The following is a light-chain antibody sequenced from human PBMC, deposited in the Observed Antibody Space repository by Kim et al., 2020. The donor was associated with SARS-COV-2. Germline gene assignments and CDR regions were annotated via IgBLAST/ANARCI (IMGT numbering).Light chain of an antibody. Sequence: APGVPDRFSGSKSGTSASLAITGLQAEDEGDYYCQSYDHSLGHKVFGGGTQLTVL. J-gene: IGLJ3*02. V-gene: IGLV1-40*01. CDR3: QSYDHSLGHKV.